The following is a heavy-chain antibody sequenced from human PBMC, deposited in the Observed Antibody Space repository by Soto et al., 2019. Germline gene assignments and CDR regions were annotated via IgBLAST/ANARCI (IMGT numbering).Heavy chain of an antibody. Sequence: QVQLVESGGGVVQPGRSLRLSCAASGFTFSSYAMHWVRQAPGKGLEWVAVISYDGSNKYYADSVKGRFTISRDNSKNTLYLQINSLRAEDTAVYYCASSLLWFGEPLRYYGMDVWGQGTTVTVSS. D-gene: IGHD3-10*01. J-gene: IGHJ6*02. V-gene: IGHV3-30-3*01. CDR1: GFTFSSYA. CDR3: ASSLLWFGEPLRYYGMDV. CDR2: ISYDGSNK.